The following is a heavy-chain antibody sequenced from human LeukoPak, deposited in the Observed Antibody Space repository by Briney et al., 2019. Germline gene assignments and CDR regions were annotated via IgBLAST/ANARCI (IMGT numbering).Heavy chain of an antibody. CDR3: TTDPPVTMVRGVT. D-gene: IGHD3-10*01. Sequence: VGCLRLSCAASGFTPRNARMSWVREAPGKGLEWVGRIKSKTDGGTTDYAAPVKGRFTISRDDSKNTRYLQMNSLKTEDTAVYYCTTDPPVTMVRGVTWGQGTLVTVSS. CDR2: IKSKTDGGTT. V-gene: IGHV3-15*01. CDR1: GFTPRNAR. J-gene: IGHJ5*02.